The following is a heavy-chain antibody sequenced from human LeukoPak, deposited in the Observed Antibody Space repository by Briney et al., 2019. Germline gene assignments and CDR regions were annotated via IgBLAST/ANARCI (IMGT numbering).Heavy chain of an antibody. Sequence: SETLSLTCTASGGFISSYYWRWIRHPPGKGREWIGYIYYSGSTNYNPSLKGRVTISVDTSKNQFCLKLSSVTAADTAVYYCAGCHLSSGWLRMDVWGQGTTVTVSS. D-gene: IGHD6-19*01. CDR1: GGFISSYY. CDR3: AGCHLSSGWLRMDV. CDR2: IYYSGST. J-gene: IGHJ6*01. V-gene: IGHV4-59*01.